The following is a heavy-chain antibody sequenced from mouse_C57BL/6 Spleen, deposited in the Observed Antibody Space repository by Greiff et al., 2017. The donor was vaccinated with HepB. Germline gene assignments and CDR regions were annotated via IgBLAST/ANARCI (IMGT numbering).Heavy chain of an antibody. CDR3: ARDRNYPYYAMDY. CDR2: ISDGGSYT. V-gene: IGHV5-4*01. Sequence: DVQLVESGGGLVKPGGSLKLSCAASGFTFSSYAMSWVRQTPEKRLEWVATISDGGSYTYYPDNVKGRFTISRDNAKNNLYLQMSHLKSEDTAMYYCARDRNYPYYAMDYWGQGTSVTVSS. J-gene: IGHJ4*01. D-gene: IGHD2-1*01. CDR1: GFTFSSYA.